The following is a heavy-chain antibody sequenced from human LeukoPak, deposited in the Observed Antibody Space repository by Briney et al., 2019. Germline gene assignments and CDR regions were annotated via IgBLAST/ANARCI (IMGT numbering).Heavy chain of an antibody. J-gene: IGHJ6*03. CDR2: IYYSGST. D-gene: IGHD1-1*01. V-gene: IGHV4-59*01. CDR1: GGSISSYY. Sequence: PSETLSLTCTVSGGSISSYYWSWIRQPPGKGLEWIGYIYYSGSTNYNPSLKSRVTISVDTSKNQFSLKLSSVTAADTAVYYCARDHNWNYYYYMDVWGKGTTVTVSS. CDR3: ARDHNWNYYYYMDV.